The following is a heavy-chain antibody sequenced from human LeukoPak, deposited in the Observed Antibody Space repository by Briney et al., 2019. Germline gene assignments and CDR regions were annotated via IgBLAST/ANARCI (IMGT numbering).Heavy chain of an antibody. J-gene: IGHJ6*02. D-gene: IGHD5-12*01. Sequence: SETLSLTCTVSGGSISSAGHYWGWIRQPPGKGLEWIGSMHYSGSTYYDPSLKSRVTISVDTSKNQFSLKLSSVTAADTAVYYCARGGFRYSGYDPQYYYYYYGMDVWGQGTTVTVSS. V-gene: IGHV4-39*07. CDR2: MHYSGST. CDR3: ARGGFRYSGYDPQYYYYYYGMDV. CDR1: GGSISSAGHY.